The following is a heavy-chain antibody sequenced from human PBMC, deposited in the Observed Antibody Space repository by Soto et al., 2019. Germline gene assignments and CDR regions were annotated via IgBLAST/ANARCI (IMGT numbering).Heavy chain of an antibody. V-gene: IGHV1-18*04. CDR1: GYTFTSYG. D-gene: IGHD3-3*01. CDR2: ISAYNGNT. CDR3: ARDRGDFWSGTYYFDY. Sequence: ASVKVSCKASGYTFTSYGISWVRQAPGQGLEWMGWISAYNGNTNYAQKLQGRVTMTTDTSTSTAYMGLRSLRSDDTAVYYCARDRGDFWSGTYYFDYWGQGTLVTVSS. J-gene: IGHJ4*02.